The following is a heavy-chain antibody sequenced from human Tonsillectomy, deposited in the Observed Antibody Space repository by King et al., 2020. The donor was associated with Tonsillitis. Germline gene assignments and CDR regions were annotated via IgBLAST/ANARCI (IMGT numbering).Heavy chain of an antibody. D-gene: IGHD4-23*01. J-gene: IGHJ4*02. V-gene: IGHV3-33*01. CDR1: GFTFSSYG. CDR2: IWYDGSNK. CDR3: ARDNLYDHGGSAFDY. Sequence: VQLVESGGGVVQPGRSLRLSCAASGFTFSSYGIHWVRQAPGKGLEWVAVIWYDGSNKYYADSVKGRFTISRDNSKNTLSLQMNSLRAEDTAVYYCARDNLYDHGGSAFDYWGQGTLVTVSS.